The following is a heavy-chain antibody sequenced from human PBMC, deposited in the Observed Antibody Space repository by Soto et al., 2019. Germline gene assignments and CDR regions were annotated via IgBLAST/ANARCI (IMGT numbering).Heavy chain of an antibody. CDR2: IKSKTEGGTT. CDR1: GCRFSNAW. V-gene: IGHV3-15*05. Sequence: PRVTRRRSCSASGCRFSNAWITLFRRATGKWLELVGRIKSKTEGGTTDYAAPVKGRFTISRDDSKNTLYLQMNRLRAEDTAVYYCEKDGYYSGSGSSRPSPWEDSYYYGMDVWRKGHTVTVSS. J-gene: IGHJ6*04. CDR3: EKDGYYSGSGSSRPSPWEDSYYYGMDV. D-gene: IGHD3-10*01.